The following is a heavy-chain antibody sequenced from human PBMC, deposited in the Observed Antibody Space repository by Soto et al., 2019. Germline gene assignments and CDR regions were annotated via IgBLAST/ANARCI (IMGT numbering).Heavy chain of an antibody. CDR1: GYTFTSYG. J-gene: IGHJ4*02. V-gene: IGHV1-18*01. CDR3: ARSPSPPRARRANYYFDY. D-gene: IGHD1-1*01. CDR2: ISAYNGNT. Sequence: ASVKVSCKASGYTFTSYGISWVRQAPGQGLEWMGWISAYNGNTNYAQKLQGRVTMTTDTSTSTAYMELRSLRSDDTAVYYCARSPSPPRARRANYYFDYWGQGTLVTVSS.